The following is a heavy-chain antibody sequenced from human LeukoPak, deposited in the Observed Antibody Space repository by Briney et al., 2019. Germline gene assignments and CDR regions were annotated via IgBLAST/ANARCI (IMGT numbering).Heavy chain of an antibody. CDR1: GGPFSGYY. J-gene: IGHJ4*02. CDR2: INHSGST. CDR3: ARVKNDFWSGYYTHFDY. Sequence: SETLSLTCAVYGGPFSGYYWSWIRQPPGKGLEWIGEINHSGSTNYNPSLKSRVTISVGTSKNQFSLKLSSVTAADTAVYYCARVKNDFWSGYYTHFDYWGQGTLVTVSS. V-gene: IGHV4-34*01. D-gene: IGHD3-3*01.